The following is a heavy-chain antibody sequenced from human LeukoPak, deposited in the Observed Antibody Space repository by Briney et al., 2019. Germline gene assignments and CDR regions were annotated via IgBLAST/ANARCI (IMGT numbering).Heavy chain of an antibody. V-gene: IGHV3-23*01. J-gene: IGHJ4*02. D-gene: IGHD6-19*01. CDR2: ISGSGGST. CDR1: GFTFSSYA. Sequence: GGSLRLSCAASGFTFSSYAMSGVRQAPGKGLEGVSVISGSGGSTYSAESVKGRFTISRDNSKNTLYLQMNSLRVEDTAVYYCAKGPRASGWTYFDYWGQGTLVTVSS. CDR3: AKGPRASGWTYFDY.